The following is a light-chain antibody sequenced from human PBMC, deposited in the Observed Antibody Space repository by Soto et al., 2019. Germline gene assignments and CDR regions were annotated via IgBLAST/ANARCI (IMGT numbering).Light chain of an antibody. CDR1: TEAVTSAYS. J-gene: IGLJ2*01. CDR3: LLHYGGQV. V-gene: IGLV7-43*01. Sequence: QAVVTQEPSLTVSPGGTVTLTCASSTEAVTSAYSANWCQQKPGQVPRTLIYGTTNKHSWTPARFSGSLLGDKAALTLSGVQPEGEADYYCLLHYGGQVFGGGTKVTVL. CDR2: GTT.